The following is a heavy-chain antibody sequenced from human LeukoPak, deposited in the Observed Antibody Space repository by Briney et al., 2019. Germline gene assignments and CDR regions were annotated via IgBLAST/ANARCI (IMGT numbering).Heavy chain of an antibody. Sequence: SSQTLSLTCTVSGGSISSGSYYWSWIRQPAGKGLEWIGRIYTSGSTNYNPSLKSRVTISVDTSKNQFSLKLSSVTAADTAVYYCARGRITIFGVVTYWYFDLWGRGTLVTVSS. CDR3: ARGRITIFGVVTYWYFDL. J-gene: IGHJ2*01. CDR1: GGSISSGSYY. D-gene: IGHD3-3*01. CDR2: IYTSGST. V-gene: IGHV4-61*02.